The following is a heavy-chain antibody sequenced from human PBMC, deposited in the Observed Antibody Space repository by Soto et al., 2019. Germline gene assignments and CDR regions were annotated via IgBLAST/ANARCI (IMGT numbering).Heavy chain of an antibody. V-gene: IGHV4-59*01. J-gene: IGHJ4*02. CDR2: IYYSGST. CDR1: GGSISSYY. Sequence: QVQLQESGPGLVKPSETLSLTCTVSGGSISSYYWSWIRQPPGKGLAWIGYIYYSGSTNYNPSLKSRVTISVDTSKNQFSLKLSSVTAADTAVYYCARSGYCGGDCYFHFDYWGQGTLVTVSS. D-gene: IGHD2-21*02. CDR3: ARSGYCGGDCYFHFDY.